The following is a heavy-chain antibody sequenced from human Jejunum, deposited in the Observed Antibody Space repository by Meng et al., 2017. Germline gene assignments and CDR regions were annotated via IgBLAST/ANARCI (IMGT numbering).Heavy chain of an antibody. V-gene: IGHV3-74*01. CDR2: INTDGSGA. D-gene: IGHD6-19*01. Sequence: GESLKISCAASGLLSSNYWHWVRQVPGMGLLWVSRINTDGSGATYADSVKGRFTVSRDNAGNTLYLQMNSVRAEDTGVYFYISFSSGWNWGQGTLVTVSS. J-gene: IGHJ4*01. CDR1: GLLSSNYW. CDR3: ISFSSGWN.